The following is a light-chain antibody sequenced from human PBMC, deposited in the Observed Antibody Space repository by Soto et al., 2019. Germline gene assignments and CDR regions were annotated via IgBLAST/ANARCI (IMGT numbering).Light chain of an antibody. V-gene: IGKV3-20*01. CDR1: QTVSSSY. Sequence: EIVLTQSPGTLSLSPGERATLSCRVSQTVSSSYLAWYQQKPGQAPRLLIYGASSRATGIPDRFSGSGSGTDFTLTIRRLEPEDFAVYYCQQYGSSPYTFGQGTKVDIK. CDR3: QQYGSSPYT. J-gene: IGKJ2*01. CDR2: GAS.